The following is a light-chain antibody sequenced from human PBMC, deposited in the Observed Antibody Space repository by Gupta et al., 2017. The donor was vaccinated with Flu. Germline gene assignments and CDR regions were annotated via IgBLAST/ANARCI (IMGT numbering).Light chain of an antibody. V-gene: IGKV3-20*01. J-gene: IGKJ4*01. Sequence: EIVLTQSPGTLSLSPGERAILSCRASQSVGRNYVAWYQQRPGQSPRLLIYGASLRAAGVPDRFSGSGSGTDFSFTISRLEPEDLAVYFCRQYDDSPLTFGGGTKVEI. CDR3: RQYDDSPLT. CDR2: GAS. CDR1: QSVGRNY.